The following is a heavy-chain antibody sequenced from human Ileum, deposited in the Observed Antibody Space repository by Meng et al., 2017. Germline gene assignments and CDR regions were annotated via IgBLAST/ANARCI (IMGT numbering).Heavy chain of an antibody. CDR3: AREWSGSYRHFDY. Sequence: GQLQESGPGLLKPSGTLSLTCAASGGSISTSDWWSWVRQPPGKGLEWIGEIHHSGSTNYNPSLKSRVTISVDKSKNQFSLKLNSVTAADTAVYYCAREWSGSYRHFDYWGQGTLVTVSS. CDR1: GGSISTSDW. CDR2: IHHSGST. V-gene: IGHV4-4*02. D-gene: IGHD1-26*01. J-gene: IGHJ4*02.